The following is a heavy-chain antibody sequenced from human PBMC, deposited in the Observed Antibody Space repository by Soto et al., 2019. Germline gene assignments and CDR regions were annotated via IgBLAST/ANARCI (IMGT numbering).Heavy chain of an antibody. D-gene: IGHD3-10*01. CDR2: ISGSGGST. V-gene: IGHV3-23*01. J-gene: IGHJ5*02. CDR3: AKGNRLWFGELSVAP. CDR1: GFTFSSYA. Sequence: GVLRLSCAASGFTFSSYAMSWVRQAPGKGLEWVSAISGSGGSTYYADSVKGRFTISRDNSKNTLYLQMNSLRAEDTAVYYCAKGNRLWFGELSVAPWGQGTLVTVSS.